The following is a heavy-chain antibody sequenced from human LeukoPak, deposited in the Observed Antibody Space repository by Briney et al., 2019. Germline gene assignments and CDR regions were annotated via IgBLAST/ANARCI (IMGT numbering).Heavy chain of an antibody. CDR1: GYTFDIYA. J-gene: IGHJ4*02. Sequence: GASVKVSCKTSGYTFDIYAMNWVRQAPGQRPEWLGWINAGNGKTKYSQSFQGRVTITRDTSARTAYMELSSLRSEDTAVYYCARGVWSSHNKEYFLDYWGQGTPVTVSS. CDR3: ARGVWSSHNKEYFLDY. D-gene: IGHD2-2*01. V-gene: IGHV1-3*01. CDR2: INAGNGKT.